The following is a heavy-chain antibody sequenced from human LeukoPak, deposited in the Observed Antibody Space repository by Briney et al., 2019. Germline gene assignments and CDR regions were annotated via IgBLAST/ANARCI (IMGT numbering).Heavy chain of an antibody. V-gene: IGHV4-59*01. CDR3: ATYGGARRAFDI. Sequence: PSETLSLTCTVSGGSISSYYWSWIRQPPGKGLECIGYIYYSGSTNYNPSLKSRVTISVDTSKNQFSLKLSSVTAADTAVYYCATYGGARRAFDIWGQGTMVTVSS. J-gene: IGHJ3*02. D-gene: IGHD3-16*01. CDR2: IYYSGST. CDR1: GGSISSYY.